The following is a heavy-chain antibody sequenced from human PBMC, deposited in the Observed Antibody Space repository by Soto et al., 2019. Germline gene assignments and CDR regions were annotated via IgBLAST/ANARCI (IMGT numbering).Heavy chain of an antibody. Sequence: LRLSCAASGFTFSSYAMSWVRQAPGKGLEWVSAISGSGGSTYYADSVKGRFTISRDNAKNSLYLQMNSLRAEDTAVYYCARGAQEIVVVIGDYYYGMDVWGQGTTVTVSS. CDR3: ARGAQEIVVVIGDYYYGMDV. J-gene: IGHJ6*02. CDR2: ISGSGGST. D-gene: IGHD3-22*01. CDR1: GFTFSSYA. V-gene: IGHV3-23*01.